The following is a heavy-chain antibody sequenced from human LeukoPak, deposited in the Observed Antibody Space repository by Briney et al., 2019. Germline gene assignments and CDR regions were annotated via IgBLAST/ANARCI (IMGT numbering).Heavy chain of an antibody. J-gene: IGHJ4*02. CDR2: IRQDGSET. D-gene: IGHD6-19*01. Sequence: GGSLRLSCAASGFSISSYWMTWVLQAPGKGLEWVANIRQDGSETYYVDSVKGRFTISRDNAKNSLYLQMNSLRAEDTAVYYCASQPSAVAGNYWGQGTLVTVSS. CDR3: ASQPSAVAGNY. CDR1: GFSISSYW. V-gene: IGHV3-7*02.